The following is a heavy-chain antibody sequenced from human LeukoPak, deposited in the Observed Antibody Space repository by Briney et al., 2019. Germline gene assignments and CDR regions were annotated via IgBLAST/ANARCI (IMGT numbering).Heavy chain of an antibody. Sequence: GGSLRLSCAASGFTFSSYAMSWVRQAPGKGLEWVSAISGSGGSTYYADSVKGRFTISRDISKNTLYLQMNSLRAEDTAVYYCAKVNYYYGSGSAFDIWGQGTMVTVSS. V-gene: IGHV3-23*01. J-gene: IGHJ3*02. CDR3: AKVNYYYGSGSAFDI. D-gene: IGHD3-10*01. CDR2: ISGSGGST. CDR1: GFTFSSYA.